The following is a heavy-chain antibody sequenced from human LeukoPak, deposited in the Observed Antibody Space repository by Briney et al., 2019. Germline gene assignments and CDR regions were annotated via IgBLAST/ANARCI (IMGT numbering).Heavy chain of an antibody. CDR3: ARGTAGLYYFDY. Sequence: GSLRLSCAASGFTFSSYWMSWIRQPPGKGLEWIGYIYYSGSTYYNPSLKSRVTISVDTSKNQFSLKLSSVTAADTAVYYCARGTAGLYYFDYWGQGTLVTVSS. J-gene: IGHJ4*02. D-gene: IGHD2-8*02. V-gene: IGHV4-59*12. CDR2: IYYSGST. CDR1: GFTFSSYW.